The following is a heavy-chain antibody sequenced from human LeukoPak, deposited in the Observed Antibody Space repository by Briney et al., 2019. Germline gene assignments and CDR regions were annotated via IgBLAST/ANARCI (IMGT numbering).Heavy chain of an antibody. J-gene: IGHJ6*03. V-gene: IGHV1-2*02. CDR3: ARVEYDFWSGYASYYYYYMDV. Sequence: ASVKVSCKASGYTFTGYYVHWVRQAPGQGLEWMGWINPNSGGTNYAQKFQGRVTMTRDTSISTAYMELSRLRSDDTAVYYCARVEYDFWSGYASYYYYYMDVWGKGTTVTVSS. D-gene: IGHD3-3*01. CDR1: GYTFTGYY. CDR2: INPNSGGT.